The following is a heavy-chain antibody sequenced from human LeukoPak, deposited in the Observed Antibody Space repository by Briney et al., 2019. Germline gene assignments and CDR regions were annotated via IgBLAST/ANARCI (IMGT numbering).Heavy chain of an antibody. CDR3: ARHSPQDTAMLSVDH. CDR1: GYSFTSYW. V-gene: IGHV5-51*01. J-gene: IGHJ4*02. CDR2: IYPGDSDT. Sequence: GESLKISCKGSGYSFTSYWIGWVRQMPGKGLEWMGIIYPGDSDTRYSPSFQGQVTISADKSISTAYLQWSSLKASDTAMYYCARHSPQDTAMLSVDHWGQGTLVTVSS. D-gene: IGHD5-18*01.